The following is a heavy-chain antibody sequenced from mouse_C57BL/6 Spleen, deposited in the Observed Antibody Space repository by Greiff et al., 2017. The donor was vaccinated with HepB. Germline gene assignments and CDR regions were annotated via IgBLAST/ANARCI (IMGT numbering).Heavy chain of an antibody. CDR2: IYPGDGDT. CDR1: GYAFSSSW. Sequence: QVQLQQSGPELVKPGASVKISCKASGYAFSSSWMNWVKQRPGKGLEWIGRIYPGDGDTNYNGKFKGKATLTADKYSSTAYMHLSSLTSEDSAVYFCAGAGNASDYWGQGTSVTVSS. CDR3: AGAGNASDY. J-gene: IGHJ4*01. V-gene: IGHV1-82*01.